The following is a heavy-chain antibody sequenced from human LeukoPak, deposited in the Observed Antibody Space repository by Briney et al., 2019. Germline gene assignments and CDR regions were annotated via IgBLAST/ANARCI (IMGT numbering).Heavy chain of an antibody. D-gene: IGHD6-13*01. CDR3: ARRVASANDAFDI. J-gene: IGHJ3*02. Sequence: GGSLRLSCAASGFTFSRFAMSWVRQAPGEGLEWVSSIAINGADTYYADSVEGRFTISGDSSKNTVYLQMNSLRAEDTAVYYCARRVASANDAFDIWGQGTMVTVSS. CDR1: GFTFSRFA. V-gene: IGHV3-23*01. CDR2: IAINGADT.